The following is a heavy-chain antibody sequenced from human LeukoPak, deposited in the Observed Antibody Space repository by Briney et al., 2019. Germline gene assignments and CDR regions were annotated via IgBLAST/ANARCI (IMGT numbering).Heavy chain of an antibody. J-gene: IGHJ3*02. V-gene: IGHV5-51*01. CDR1: GYSFTSYW. Sequence: GESLKISCKASGYSFTSYWIGWVRQMPGKGLEWMGIIDPSDSETRYTPSFQGQVTISVDKSLTTADLQWNSLKASDTAMYYCASPSSGYSSDAFDIWGQGTMVTVSS. D-gene: IGHD3-22*01. CDR2: IDPSDSET. CDR3: ASPSSGYSSDAFDI.